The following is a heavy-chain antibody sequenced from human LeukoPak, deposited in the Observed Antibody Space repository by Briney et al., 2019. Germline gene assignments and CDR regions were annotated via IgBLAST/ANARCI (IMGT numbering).Heavy chain of an antibody. D-gene: IGHD3-3*01. Sequence: GGSLRLSCAASGFTFSSYAMSWVRQAPGKGLEWVSAISGSGGSTYYADSVKGRFTISRDNSKNTLYLQMNSLRAEDTAVYYCARRRTIFGVVTHYYYGMDVWGQGTTVTVSS. V-gene: IGHV3-23*01. J-gene: IGHJ6*02. CDR2: ISGSGGST. CDR3: ARRRTIFGVVTHYYYGMDV. CDR1: GFTFSSYA.